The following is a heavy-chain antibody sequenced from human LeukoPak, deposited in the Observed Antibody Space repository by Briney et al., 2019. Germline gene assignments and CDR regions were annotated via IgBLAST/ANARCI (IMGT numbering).Heavy chain of an antibody. V-gene: IGHV1-2*02. CDR2: INPNSGGT. J-gene: IGHJ4*02. D-gene: IGHD3-10*01. CDR3: ARGYPMVRGVMAFDY. Sequence: ASVKVSCKASGYTFTGYYMHWVRQAPGQGLEWMGWINPNSGGTNYALKFQGRVTMTRDTSISTAYMELSRLRSDDTAVYYCARGYPMVRGVMAFDYWGQGTLVTVSS. CDR1: GYTFTGYY.